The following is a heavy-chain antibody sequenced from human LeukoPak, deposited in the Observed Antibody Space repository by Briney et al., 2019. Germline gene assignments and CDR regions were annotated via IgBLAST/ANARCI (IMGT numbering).Heavy chain of an antibody. J-gene: IGHJ6*03. CDR3: TTTPYSSSSDYYYYYMDV. CDR2: IKSKTDGGTT. CDR1: GFTFSNAW. V-gene: IGHV3-15*01. D-gene: IGHD6-6*01. Sequence: GGSLRLSCAASGFTFSNAWMSWVRQAPGKELEWVGRIKSKTDGGTTDYAAPVKGRFTISRDDSKNTLYLQMNNLKTEDTAVYYCTTTPYSSSSDYYYYYMDVWGKGTTVTVSS.